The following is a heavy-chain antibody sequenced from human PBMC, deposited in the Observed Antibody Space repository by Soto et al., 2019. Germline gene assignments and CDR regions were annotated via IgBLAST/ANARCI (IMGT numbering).Heavy chain of an antibody. V-gene: IGHV1-8*01. CDR2: MNPNSGNT. CDR1: GYTFTSYD. D-gene: IGHD6-19*01. J-gene: IGHJ6*03. CDR3: ARASGWYVVYYYYYMDV. Sequence: ASVKVSCKASGYTFTSYDINWVRQATGQGIEWMGLMNPNSGNTGYAQKFQGRVTMTRNTSISTAYMELSSLRSEDTAAYYCARASGWYVVYYYYYMDVWGKGTTVTVSS.